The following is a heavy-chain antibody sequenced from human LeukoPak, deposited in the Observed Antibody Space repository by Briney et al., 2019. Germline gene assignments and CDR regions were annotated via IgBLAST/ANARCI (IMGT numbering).Heavy chain of an antibody. CDR3: ARDRSIAAAGVDYFDY. Sequence: SETLSLTCTVSGGSISSYYWSWIRQPAGKGLEWIGRIYTSGSTNYNPSLKSRVIMSVDTSKNQFSLKLSSVTAADTAVYYCARDRSIAAAGVDYFDYWGQGTLVTVSS. D-gene: IGHD6-13*01. V-gene: IGHV4-4*07. J-gene: IGHJ4*02. CDR2: IYTSGST. CDR1: GGSISSYY.